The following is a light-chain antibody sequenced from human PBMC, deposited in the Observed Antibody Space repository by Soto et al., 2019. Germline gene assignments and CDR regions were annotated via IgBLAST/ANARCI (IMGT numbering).Light chain of an antibody. J-gene: IGLJ1*01. V-gene: IGLV2-14*01. CDR3: SSYTSSSTLV. Sequence: QSVLTQPASVSGSPGQSITISCTGTSSDVGGYNYVSWYQQHPGKAPKLMLYEVSNRPSGVSKRFSGSKSGNTASLTISGLQAEDEADYYCSSYTSSSTLVFGTGTKLTVL. CDR2: EVS. CDR1: SSDVGGYNY.